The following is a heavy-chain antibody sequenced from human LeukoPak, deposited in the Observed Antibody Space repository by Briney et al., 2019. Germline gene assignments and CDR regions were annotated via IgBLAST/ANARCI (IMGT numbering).Heavy chain of an antibody. CDR2: IYYNGGT. D-gene: IGHD5-18*01. J-gene: IGHJ4*02. V-gene: IGHV4-59*01. Sequence: SETLSLTCTVSGGSISSYYWSWIRQPPGKGLEWIGYIYYNGGTNYNPSLRSRVTISVDTSKNHFSLRLSSVTAADTAMYYCARAGGVDTAMDANFDYWGQGTLVTVSS. CDR1: GGSISSYY. CDR3: ARAGGVDTAMDANFDY.